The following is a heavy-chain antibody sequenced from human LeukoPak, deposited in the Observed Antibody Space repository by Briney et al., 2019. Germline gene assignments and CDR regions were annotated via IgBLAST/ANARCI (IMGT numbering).Heavy chain of an antibody. Sequence: PSETLSLTCTVSGGYISSYYWSWIRQPAGKGLEWIGRIYTSGSTNYNPSLKSRVTMSVDTSKNQFSLKLSSVTAADTAVYYCARDPLTDYGDYWAFDIWGQGTMVTVSS. CDR3: ARDPLTDYGDYWAFDI. J-gene: IGHJ3*02. V-gene: IGHV4-4*07. CDR1: GGYISSYY. CDR2: IYTSGST. D-gene: IGHD4-17*01.